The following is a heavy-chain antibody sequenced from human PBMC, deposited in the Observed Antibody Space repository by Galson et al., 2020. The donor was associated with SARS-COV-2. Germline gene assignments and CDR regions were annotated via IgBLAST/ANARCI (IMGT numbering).Heavy chain of an antibody. CDR1: GFTFSDYY. D-gene: IGHD3-22*01. Sequence: KIGESLKISCAASGFTFSDYYMSWIRQAPGKGLEWVSYISRTGGTIYYADSVKGRFTISKDNAKNSLYLQMNSLRAEDTAVYYCARCGSDYYLDALDIWGQGTMVTVSS. J-gene: IGHJ3*02. CDR2: ISRTGGTI. V-gene: IGHV3-11*01. CDR3: ARCGSDYYLDALDI.